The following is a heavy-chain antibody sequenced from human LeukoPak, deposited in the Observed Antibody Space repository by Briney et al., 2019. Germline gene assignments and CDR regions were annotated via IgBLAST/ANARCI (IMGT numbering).Heavy chain of an antibody. Sequence: GGSLRLSCAASGFTFSSYGMHWVRPAPGKGLEWVAVISYDGSNKYYADSVKGRFTISRDNSKNTLYLQMNSLRAEDTAVYYCAKLCSTSCYGSGSLIDYWGQGTLVTVSS. V-gene: IGHV3-30*18. CDR3: AKLCSTSCYGSGSLIDY. J-gene: IGHJ4*02. D-gene: IGHD2-2*01. CDR2: ISYDGSNK. CDR1: GFTFSSYG.